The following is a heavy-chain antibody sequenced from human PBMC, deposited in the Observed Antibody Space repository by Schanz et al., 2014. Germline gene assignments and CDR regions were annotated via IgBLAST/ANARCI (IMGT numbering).Heavy chain of an antibody. D-gene: IGHD2-21*01. V-gene: IGHV3-53*01. CDR3: AKGQLLSYYFDY. J-gene: IGHJ4*02. CDR2: VYMSAAST. Sequence: EVQLVESGGGLIQPGGSLRLSCAVSGFTVSSNYMSWVRQAPGKGLEWVSTVYMSAASTRYADSVKGRFIISRDNSRNTLYLQMDSLRDEDTAVYYCAKGQLLSYYFDYWGQGTLVTVSS. CDR1: GFTVSSNY.